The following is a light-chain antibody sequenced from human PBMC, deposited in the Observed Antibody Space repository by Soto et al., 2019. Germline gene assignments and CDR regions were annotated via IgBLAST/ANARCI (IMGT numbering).Light chain of an antibody. CDR1: EFISDW. V-gene: IGKV1-5*01. CDR2: DAS. Sequence: DVQITHSPSTLSAHVEDRVTMTCRASEFISDWLAWYQQKPGQAPKLLIYDASTLESGVPGRFSGSGVGTHFTLTISGLQPEDFATYHCQHYNSYSRAFGQGTKVDIK. CDR3: QHYNSYSRA. J-gene: IGKJ1*01.